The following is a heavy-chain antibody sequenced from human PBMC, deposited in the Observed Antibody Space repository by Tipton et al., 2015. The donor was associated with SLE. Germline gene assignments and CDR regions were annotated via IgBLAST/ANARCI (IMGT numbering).Heavy chain of an antibody. J-gene: IGHJ4*01. D-gene: IGHD3-16*01. CDR3: GTLGWGHDY. Sequence: TLSLTCTVSGGSISSRDYFWGWIRQPPGKGLEWIGCVTYRGATYTRTFYNPSLKGRVTISVDTPGMRLSLTVNSLTAADTAMYHCGTLGWGHDYWGQGTLVTVSS. CDR1: GGSISSRDYF. CDR2: VTYRGATYTRT. V-gene: IGHV4-39*07.